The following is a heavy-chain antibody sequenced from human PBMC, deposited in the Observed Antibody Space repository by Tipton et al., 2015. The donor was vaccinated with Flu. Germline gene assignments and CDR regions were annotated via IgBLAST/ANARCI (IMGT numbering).Heavy chain of an antibody. J-gene: IGHJ5*02. CDR1: GGSISSYY. D-gene: IGHD3-10*01. CDR3: ARIQGGYYGSESYDT. V-gene: IGHV4-59*07. Sequence: TLSLTCSVSGGSISSYYWSWIRQPPGKGLEWIGYVFYTGSTDYNPSLKSRVTISVDTSKNQFSLELISVTAAGTAAYYCARIQGGYYGSESYDTWGQGMLVTLSS. CDR2: VFYTGST.